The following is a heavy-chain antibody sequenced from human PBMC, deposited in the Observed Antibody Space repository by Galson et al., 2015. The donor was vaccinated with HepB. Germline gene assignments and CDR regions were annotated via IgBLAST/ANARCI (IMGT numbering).Heavy chain of an antibody. D-gene: IGHD3-22*01. CDR2: IKSKTDGGTT. V-gene: IGHV3-15*01. Sequence: LRLSCAASGFTFSNAWMSWVRQAPGKGLEWVGRIKSKTDGGTTDYAAPVKGRFTISRDDSKNTLYLQMNSLKTEDTAVYYCTQNAYYYDSSGYPYYFDYWGQGTLVTVSS. J-gene: IGHJ4*02. CDR3: TQNAYYYDSSGYPYYFDY. CDR1: GFTFSNAW.